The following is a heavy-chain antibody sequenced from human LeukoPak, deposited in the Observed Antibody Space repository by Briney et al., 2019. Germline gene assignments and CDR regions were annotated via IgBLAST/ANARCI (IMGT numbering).Heavy chain of an antibody. CDR2: IYTSGST. CDR3: ARSTNSPSLPNDH. D-gene: IGHD4-23*01. J-gene: IGHJ4*02. Sequence: PSEALSLTCTVSGGSISTYYWNWIRQPAGKGLEWIGRIYTSGSTNYNPSLKSRVTMSVDTSKNQFSLKLSSVTAADTAVYYSARSTNSPSLPNDHWGQGTLVTVSS. V-gene: IGHV4-4*07. CDR1: GGSISTYY.